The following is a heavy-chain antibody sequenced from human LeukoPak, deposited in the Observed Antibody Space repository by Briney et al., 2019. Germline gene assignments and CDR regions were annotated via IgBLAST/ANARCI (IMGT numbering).Heavy chain of an antibody. CDR2: INTNTGNP. Sequence: ASVKVSCKASGYTFTSYAMNWVRQAPGQGLEWMGWINTNTGNPTYAQGFTGRFVFSLDTSVSTAYLQISSLKAEDTAVYYCARGVVVVPSAIWFDPWGQGTLVTVSS. D-gene: IGHD2-2*01. V-gene: IGHV7-4-1*02. CDR3: ARGVVVVPSAIWFDP. J-gene: IGHJ5*02. CDR1: GYTFTSYA.